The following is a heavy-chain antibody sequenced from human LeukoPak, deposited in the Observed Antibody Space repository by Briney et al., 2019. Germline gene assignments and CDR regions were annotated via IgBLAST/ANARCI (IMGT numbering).Heavy chain of an antibody. Sequence: SETLSLTCTVSGDSITTSSDYWGWIRQPPGKGLEWIGNIYYSGSTYYNPSLKSRVTISVDTSKNQFSLWLSSVTAADTAVYYCARLETYDSTLDYWGQGTLVTVSS. J-gene: IGHJ4*02. CDR1: GDSITTSSDY. V-gene: IGHV4-39*01. CDR3: ARLETYDSTLDY. D-gene: IGHD3-22*01. CDR2: IYYSGST.